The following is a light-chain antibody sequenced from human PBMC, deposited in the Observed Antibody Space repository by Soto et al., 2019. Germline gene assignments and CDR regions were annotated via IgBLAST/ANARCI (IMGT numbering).Light chain of an antibody. CDR2: DAS. Sequence: DIQMTQSPSTLSASVGDRVTITCRASQSISSWLAWYQQKPGKAPKLLIYDASSLESGVPSWFSGIESGTEFTLTISSLQPHDFATYYCQQYNSYPPYTFGQGTKLQIK. CDR3: QQYNSYPPYT. V-gene: IGKV1-5*01. CDR1: QSISSW. J-gene: IGKJ2*01.